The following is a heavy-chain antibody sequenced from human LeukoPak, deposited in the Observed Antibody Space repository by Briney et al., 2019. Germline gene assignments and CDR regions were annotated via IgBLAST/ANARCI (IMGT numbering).Heavy chain of an antibody. CDR2: IYTSGST. D-gene: IGHD6-13*01. CDR3: ARDSSAAAGLIDY. J-gene: IGHJ4*02. Sequence: SETLSLTCTVSGGSISSYYWRWIRQAAGKGLEWIGRIYTSGSTNYNPSLKSRVTMSVDTSKNQFSLKLSSVTAADTAVYYCARDSSAAAGLIDYWGQGTLVTVSS. CDR1: GGSISSYY. V-gene: IGHV4-4*07.